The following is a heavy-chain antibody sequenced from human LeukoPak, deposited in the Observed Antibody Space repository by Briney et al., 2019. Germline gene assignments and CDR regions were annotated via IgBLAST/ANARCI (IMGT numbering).Heavy chain of an antibody. CDR2: IRGSGIRT. J-gene: IGHJ4*02. CDR3: AKDRPDYYDSSGYYLRGYFDP. V-gene: IGHV3-23*01. D-gene: IGHD3-22*01. Sequence: SGGSLRLSCAASGFTFSSYGMSWVRQAPGKGLEWVSAIRGSGIRTYYADSVNGRFTISRDNSKNTLYLQMNSLRAKDTAVYYCAKDRPDYYDSSGYYLRGYFDPWGQGTLVTVSS. CDR1: GFTFSSYG.